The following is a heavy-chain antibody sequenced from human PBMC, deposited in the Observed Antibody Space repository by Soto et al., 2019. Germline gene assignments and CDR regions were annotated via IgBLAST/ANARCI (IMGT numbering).Heavy chain of an antibody. Sequence: QVQLVQSGAEVKKPGASVKVSCKASGYTFTSYYMHWVRQAPGQGLEWMGIINPSGGSTSYAQKFQGRVTMTRDTSTSTVYMELSSLRSEDTAVYYCARVNCKSGSSTRDLCGMDVWGQGTTVTVSS. D-gene: IGHD6-6*01. CDR3: ARVNCKSGSSTRDLCGMDV. CDR2: INPSGGST. CDR1: GYTFTSYY. V-gene: IGHV1-46*01. J-gene: IGHJ6*02.